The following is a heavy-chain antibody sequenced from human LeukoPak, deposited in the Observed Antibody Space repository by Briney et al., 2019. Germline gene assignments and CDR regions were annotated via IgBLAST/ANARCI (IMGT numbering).Heavy chain of an antibody. V-gene: IGHV4-4*07. CDR2: IYTSGST. D-gene: IGHD2-2*01. Sequence: SETLSLTCTVSGGSISSYYWSWIRQPAGKGLEWIGRIYTSGSTNYNPSLKSRVTMSVDTSKNQFSLKLSSVTAADTAVYYCARVMSYQLLNDDFDIWGEGTMVTVSS. CDR3: ARVMSYQLLNDDFDI. J-gene: IGHJ3*02. CDR1: GGSISSYY.